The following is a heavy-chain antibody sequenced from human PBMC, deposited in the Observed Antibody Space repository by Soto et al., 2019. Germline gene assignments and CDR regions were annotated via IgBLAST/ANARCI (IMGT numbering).Heavy chain of an antibody. D-gene: IGHD2-21*02. CDR1: GFSFIDYA. Sequence: GSLRLSCAASGFSFIDYAINWVRQVPGRGLEYVAGIGGRGGNAFYADSMKGRFSISRDKSKNTVYLHMHNLRVDDSAMYYCAKARHSGDFAGSYDSWGQGTLVTVSS. J-gene: IGHJ5*02. CDR2: IGGRGGNA. V-gene: IGHV3-23*01. CDR3: AKARHSGDFAGSYDS.